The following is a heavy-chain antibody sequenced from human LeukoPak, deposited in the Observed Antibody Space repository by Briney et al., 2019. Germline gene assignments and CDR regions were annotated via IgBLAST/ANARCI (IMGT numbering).Heavy chain of an antibody. Sequence: SETLSLTCTVSGGSISSSSYYWGWIRQPPGKGLEWIGSIYYSGSTYYNPSLKSRVTISVDTSKNQFSLKLSSVTAADTAVYYCARDLGPSIYYFDYWGQGTLVTVSS. J-gene: IGHJ4*02. V-gene: IGHV4-39*07. D-gene: IGHD3-16*01. CDR2: IYYSGST. CDR1: GGSISSSSYY. CDR3: ARDLGPSIYYFDY.